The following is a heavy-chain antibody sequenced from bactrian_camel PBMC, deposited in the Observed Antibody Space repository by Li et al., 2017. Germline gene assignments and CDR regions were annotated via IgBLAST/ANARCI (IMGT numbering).Heavy chain of an antibody. J-gene: IGHJ4*01. V-gene: IGHV3S55*01. CDR1: RLTRGTIC. Sequence: HVQLVESGGGSVQAGGSLRLSCAASRLTRGTICMGWFRGTPGKEYEAVASIDSDGSETYADAVKGRFTISKGSAKNTAFLQMNSLNPEDTGMYYCAADFGPYCSATFLARRSNFMGQGTQVTVS. D-gene: IGHD2*01. CDR2: IDSDGSE.